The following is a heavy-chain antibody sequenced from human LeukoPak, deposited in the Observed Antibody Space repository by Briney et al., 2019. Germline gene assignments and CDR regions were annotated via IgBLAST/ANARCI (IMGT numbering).Heavy chain of an antibody. CDR1: GYTFTSYY. J-gene: IGHJ4*02. D-gene: IGHD5-24*01. CDR3: ARYNDIKGWLQPGYFDY. Sequence: ASVKVSCKASGYTFTSYYMHWVRQAPGQGLEWMGLINPSGGSKSYAKKFQGRVTMTRDMSTSTVYMDLSSLRSEDTAAYYCARYNDIKGWLQPGYFDYWGQGTLVTVSS. CDR2: INPSGGSK. V-gene: IGHV1-46*01.